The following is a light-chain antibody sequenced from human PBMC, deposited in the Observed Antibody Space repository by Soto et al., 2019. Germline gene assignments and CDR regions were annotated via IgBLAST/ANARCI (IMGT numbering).Light chain of an antibody. J-gene: IGKJ1*01. V-gene: IGKV1-5*01. Sequence: DIQMNQSPSTLSSSVGDRVTITCRATQTINTRLAWYQQKPGKAPKLLIYDAASLESGVPSRFSGSGSGTEFTLTISSLQPDDFATYYCQHYNIYSEAFGQGTKVDIK. CDR2: DAA. CDR1: QTINTR. CDR3: QHYNIYSEA.